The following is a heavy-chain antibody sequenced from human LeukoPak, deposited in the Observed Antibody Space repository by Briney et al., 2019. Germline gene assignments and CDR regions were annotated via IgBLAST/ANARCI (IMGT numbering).Heavy chain of an antibody. V-gene: IGHV1-8*01. CDR3: ARGAPITTSGVVTLGGYDMAI. J-gene: IGHJ6*03. D-gene: IGHD3-3*01. CDR2: MNPKSGNT. Sequence: ASVKVSRKASGYTFTCYDINWVRQAAGQGLEWMGWMNPKSGNTGYAQKFQGRVTMTRNTSISTAYMELSSLRSEDTAVYYCARGAPITTSGVVTLGGYDMAIWGKGTAVTVSS. CDR1: GYTFTCYD.